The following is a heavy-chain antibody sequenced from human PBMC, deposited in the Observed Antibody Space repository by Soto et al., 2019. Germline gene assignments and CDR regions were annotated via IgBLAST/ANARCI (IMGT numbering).Heavy chain of an antibody. Sequence: QVQLVESGGGLVKAGGSLRLSCAASGFIFSDYYMNWIRQAPGKGLEWVSYINSGGSATYYADSVMGRFTMSRDNAKNSLYLQMNSLRGEDTAVYYCARGSKAGDGYNSVDYYYYGMDVWGQGTTVTVSS. V-gene: IGHV3-11*04. D-gene: IGHD5-12*01. CDR2: INSGGSAT. CDR3: ARGSKAGDGYNSVDYYYYGMDV. CDR1: GFIFSDYY. J-gene: IGHJ6*02.